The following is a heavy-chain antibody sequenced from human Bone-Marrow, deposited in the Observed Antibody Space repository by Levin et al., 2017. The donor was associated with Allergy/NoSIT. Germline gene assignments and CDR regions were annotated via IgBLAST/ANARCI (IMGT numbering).Heavy chain of an antibody. Sequence: GGSLRLSCAASGFSFSNYAMGWVRQTPGKGLEWVSGVCRGGGCRFYSPSVRGRFAISRDNFRDFLYLQMNGLRAEDTAVYYCVKYDASELLGENWGQGTMVTVSS. J-gene: IGHJ4*02. CDR2: VCRGGGCR. V-gene: IGHV3-23*01. D-gene: IGHD3-16*01. CDR1: GFSFSNYA. CDR3: VKYDASELLGEN.